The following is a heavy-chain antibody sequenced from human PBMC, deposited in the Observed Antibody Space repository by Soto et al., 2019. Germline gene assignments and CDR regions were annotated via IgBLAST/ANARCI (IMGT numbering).Heavy chain of an antibody. J-gene: IGHJ4*02. CDR2: INPNSGGT. V-gene: IGHV1-2*02. CDR3: ARDTVPLRYGSGSYYMY. Sequence: ASVKVSCKASGYTFTVYYMHWVLQSPLQWLEWMGCINPNSGGTNYAQKFQGRVTMTRDTSISTAYMELSRLRSDDTAVYYCARDTVPLRYGSGSYYMYWGQGTLVTVSS. D-gene: IGHD3-10*01. CDR1: GYTFTVYY.